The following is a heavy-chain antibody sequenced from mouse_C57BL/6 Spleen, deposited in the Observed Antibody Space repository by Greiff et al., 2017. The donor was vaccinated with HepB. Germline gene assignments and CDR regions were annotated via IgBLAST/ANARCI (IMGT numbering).Heavy chain of an antibody. CDR2: ISSGGSYT. J-gene: IGHJ4*01. Sequence: EVQLVESGGDLVKPGGSLKLSCAASGFTFSSYGMSWVRQTPDKRLEWVATISSGGSYTYYPDSVKGRFTISRDNAKNTLYLQMSSLKSEDTAMYYCASLPAMDYWGQGTSVTVSS. CDR1: GFTFSSYG. CDR3: ASLPAMDY. V-gene: IGHV5-6*01.